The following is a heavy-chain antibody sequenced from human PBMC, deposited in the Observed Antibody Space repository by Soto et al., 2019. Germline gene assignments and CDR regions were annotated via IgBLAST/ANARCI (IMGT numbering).Heavy chain of an antibody. V-gene: IGHV3-11*01. D-gene: IGHD3-10*01. CDR1: GFTFSDYY. Sequence: GGSLRLSCAASGFTFSDYYMSWIRQAPGKGLEWVSYISSSGSTIYYADSVKGRFTISRDNAKNSLYLQMNSLRAEDTAVYYCVNYPFFFLWYGDHRDLHSFPTRRSSDL. CDR2: ISSSGSTI. CDR3: VNYPFFFLWYGDHRDLHSFPTRRSSDL. J-gene: IGHJ2*01.